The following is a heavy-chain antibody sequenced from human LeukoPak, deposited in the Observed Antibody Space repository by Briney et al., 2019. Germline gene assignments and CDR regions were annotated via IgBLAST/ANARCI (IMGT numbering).Heavy chain of an antibody. CDR3: ARLLDNDISGDPDTFDV. V-gene: IGHV4-59*01. J-gene: IGHJ3*01. CDR2: IYYSGST. D-gene: IGHD3-22*01. Sequence: SETPSLTCTVSGGSISSYYWSWIRQPPGKGLEWIGYIYYSGSTNYNPSLKSRVTISVDTSKNQFSLKLSSVTAADTAVYSCARLLDNDISGDPDTFDVWGQGTTVIVSS. CDR1: GGSISSYY.